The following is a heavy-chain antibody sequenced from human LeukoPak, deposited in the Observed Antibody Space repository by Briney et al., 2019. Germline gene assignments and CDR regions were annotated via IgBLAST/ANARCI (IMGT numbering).Heavy chain of an antibody. CDR1: GGTISSSHW. V-gene: IGHV4-4*02. CDR2: IYHSGST. J-gene: IGHJ5*02. Sequence: SETLPLTCAVSGGTISSSHWWSWVRQPPGKGLEWIGQIYHSGSTNYNPSLKSRVTISVDKSKNQFSLKLSSVTAADTAVYYCAVGIRHDFWSGLLTWGQGTLVTVSS. CDR3: AVGIRHDFWSGLLT. D-gene: IGHD3-3*01.